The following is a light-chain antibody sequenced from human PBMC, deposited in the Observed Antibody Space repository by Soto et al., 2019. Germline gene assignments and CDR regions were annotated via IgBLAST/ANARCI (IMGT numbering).Light chain of an antibody. CDR2: DAY. V-gene: IGKV3-11*01. CDR3: QQRSDGPAYT. Sequence: EVVLTQSPATLSLSPGERATLSYRASQSVSSHLAWYQQRPGQAPRLLIYDAYNRATGIPGRFSGSGYGTDFTITISSLEPEDFALYYCQQRSDGPAYTFGQGTRLDIK. CDR1: QSVSSH. J-gene: IGKJ2*01.